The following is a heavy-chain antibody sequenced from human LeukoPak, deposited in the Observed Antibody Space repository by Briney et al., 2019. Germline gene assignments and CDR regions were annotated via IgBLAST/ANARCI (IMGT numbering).Heavy chain of an antibody. V-gene: IGHV4-34*01. CDR2: INHSGST. CDR3: AGRDINYYDSSGYPY. CDR1: GGSFSGYY. D-gene: IGHD3-22*01. J-gene: IGHJ4*02. Sequence: PSETLSLTCAVYGGSFSGYYWSWIRQPPGKGPEWIGEINHSGSTNYNPSLKSRVTISVDTSKNQFSLKLSSVTAADTAVYYCAGRDINYYDSSGYPYWGQGTLVTVSS.